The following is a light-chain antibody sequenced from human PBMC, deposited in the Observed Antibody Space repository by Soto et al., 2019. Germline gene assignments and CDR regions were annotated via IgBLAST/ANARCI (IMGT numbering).Light chain of an antibody. CDR2: GAS. Sequence: EMVLTQSPGTLSLSPGERATLSCRASQSVSSNYVAWYQQKPGQAPSLLIYGASSSATGIPDRFSGSGSGTDFTLTISRLEPEDFGMYYCQQSGTSAPITFAQGTRVEIE. CDR1: QSVSSNY. V-gene: IGKV3-20*01. J-gene: IGKJ5*01. CDR3: QQSGTSAPIT.